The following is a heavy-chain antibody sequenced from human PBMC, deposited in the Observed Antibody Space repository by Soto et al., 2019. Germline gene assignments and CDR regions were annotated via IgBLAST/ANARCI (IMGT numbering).Heavy chain of an antibody. Sequence: GASVKVSCKASGGTFSSYAISWVRQAPGQGLEWMGGIIPIFGTANYAQKFQGRVTITADKSTSTAYMELSSLRSEDTAVYYCARAGKLKPRIVATTTPYYYGMDVWGQGTTVTVSS. V-gene: IGHV1-69*06. J-gene: IGHJ6*02. CDR3: ARAGKLKPRIVATTTPYYYGMDV. D-gene: IGHD5-12*01. CDR2: IIPIFGTA. CDR1: GGTFSSYA.